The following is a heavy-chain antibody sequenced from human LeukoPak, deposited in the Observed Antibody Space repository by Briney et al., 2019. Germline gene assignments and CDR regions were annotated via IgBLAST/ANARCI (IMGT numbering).Heavy chain of an antibody. V-gene: IGHV1-24*01. Sequence: ASVKVSCKVSGYTLSELFIHWVRQAPGKGLQWMGGFDPEVDEAIYAQEFQGRVTVTEDTSTDTAFMEVNSLKSEDTAVYYCTTEGGNSFGWGFDAFNVWGQGTMVTVSS. CDR1: GYTLSELF. CDR3: TTEGGNSFGWGFDAFNV. J-gene: IGHJ3*01. CDR2: FDPEVDEA. D-gene: IGHD2-21*01.